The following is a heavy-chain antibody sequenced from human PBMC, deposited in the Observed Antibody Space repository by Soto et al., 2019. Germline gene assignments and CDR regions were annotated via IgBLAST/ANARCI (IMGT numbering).Heavy chain of an antibody. Sequence: SVKVSCKASGGTFSTYATNWVRQAPGQGLEWMGGTVPIFGTSKYAQKFQGRVTFTADESTNTAYMELRSLRSADTAVYFCARDLRAADAYYSYFALDVWGQGTTVTVSS. CDR2: TVPIFGTS. CDR3: ARDLRAADAYYSYFALDV. D-gene: IGHD6-13*01. CDR1: GGTFSTYA. J-gene: IGHJ6*02. V-gene: IGHV1-69*13.